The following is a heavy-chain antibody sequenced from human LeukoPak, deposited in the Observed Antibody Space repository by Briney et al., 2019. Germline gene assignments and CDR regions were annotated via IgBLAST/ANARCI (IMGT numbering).Heavy chain of an antibody. Sequence: GGSLRLSRAASGFTFSSYAMSWVRQAPGKGLEWVSAISSSGGSTYYADSVKGRFTISRDISKNTLFLQMNSLRADDTAVYYCAKAKYSSSSDLLDYWGQGTLVTVSS. J-gene: IGHJ4*02. D-gene: IGHD6-6*01. CDR3: AKAKYSSSSDLLDY. CDR2: ISSSGGST. V-gene: IGHV3-23*01. CDR1: GFTFSSYA.